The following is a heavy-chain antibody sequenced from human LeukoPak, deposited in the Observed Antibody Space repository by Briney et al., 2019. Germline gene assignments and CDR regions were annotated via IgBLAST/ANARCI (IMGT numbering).Heavy chain of an antibody. CDR1: GYTFTSYD. D-gene: IGHD6-13*01. J-gene: IGHJ6*03. V-gene: IGHV1-8*03. Sequence: GASVKVSCKASGYTFTSYDINWVRQATGQGLEWMGWMNPNSGNTGYAQKFQGRVTITRNTSISTAYMELSSLRSEDTAVYYCARGPLSWWYYYYYMDVWGKGTTVTVSS. CDR3: ARGPLSWWYYYYYMDV. CDR2: MNPNSGNT.